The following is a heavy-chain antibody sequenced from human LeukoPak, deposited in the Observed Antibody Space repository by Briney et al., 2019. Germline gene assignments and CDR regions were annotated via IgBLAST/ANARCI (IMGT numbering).Heavy chain of an antibody. J-gene: IGHJ6*02. CDR3: AKGYSYGYSHYYYYGMDV. D-gene: IGHD5-18*01. V-gene: IGHV3-23*01. CDR1: X. Sequence: XMSGGRXAPGEGVEWGSAISGSGRSTSYADSVKAPFTISRDNSKNTLYLQMNSLRADDTAVYYCAKGYSYGYSHYYYYGMDVWGQGTTVTVSS. CDR2: ISGSGRST.